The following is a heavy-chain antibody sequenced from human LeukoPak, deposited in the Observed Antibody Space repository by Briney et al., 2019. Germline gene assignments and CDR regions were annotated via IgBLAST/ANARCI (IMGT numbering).Heavy chain of an antibody. J-gene: IGHJ4*02. D-gene: IGHD4/OR15-4a*01. Sequence: GGSLRLSCAASGFRFNTYWMSWVRQAPGKGLEWVANIKQDGNEKYYADSVKGRFTISRDNCKNSLDLQMNSLRAEDTAVYYCARDTLGEGEDANYAVYYFDYWGQGTVVTVSS. V-gene: IGHV3-7*01. CDR3: ARDTLGEGEDANYAVYYFDY. CDR2: IKQDGNEK. CDR1: GFRFNTYW.